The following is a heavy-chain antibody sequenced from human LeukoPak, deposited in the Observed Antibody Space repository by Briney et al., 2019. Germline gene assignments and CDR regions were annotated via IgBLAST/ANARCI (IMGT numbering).Heavy chain of an antibody. J-gene: IGHJ4*02. CDR1: GVTFSSYA. CDR2: ISGSGGST. CDR3: AKRPSIAVAGAFDY. D-gene: IGHD6-19*01. V-gene: IGHV3-23*01. Sequence: GGSLRLSCAASGVTFSSYAMSCVRQAPGEGLEWVSAISGSGGSTYYADSVKGRFTISRDNSKNTLYLQMNSLRAEDTAVYYCAKRPSIAVAGAFDYWGQGTLVTVSS.